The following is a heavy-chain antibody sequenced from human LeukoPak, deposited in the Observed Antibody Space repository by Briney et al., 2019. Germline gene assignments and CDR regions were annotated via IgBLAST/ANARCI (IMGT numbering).Heavy chain of an antibody. V-gene: IGHV3-53*01. CDR3: ARGTTYYYDSSGYPHFDY. D-gene: IGHD3-22*01. CDR1: GFTVSSNY. Sequence: GGSLRLSCAASGFTVSSNYMSWVRQAPGKGLEWVSVIYSGGSTYYADSVKGRFTISRDNSKNTLYLQMNSLRAEDTAVYYCARGTTYYYDSSGYPHFDYWGQGTLVTVSS. CDR2: IYSGGST. J-gene: IGHJ4*02.